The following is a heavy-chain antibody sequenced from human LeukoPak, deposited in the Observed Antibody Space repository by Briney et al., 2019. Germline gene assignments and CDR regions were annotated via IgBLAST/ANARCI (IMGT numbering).Heavy chain of an antibody. D-gene: IGHD3-22*01. CDR3: ARGFPNYYYDSSGYYLAFDI. J-gene: IGHJ3*02. CDR1: GGTFSSYA. Sequence: SVTVSCKASGGTFSSYAINWVRQAPGQGLEWMGGIIPIFGTANYAQKFQGRVTITADESTSTAYMELSSLRSEDTAVYYCARGFPNYYYDSSGYYLAFDIWGQGTMVTVSS. V-gene: IGHV1-69*13. CDR2: IIPIFGTA.